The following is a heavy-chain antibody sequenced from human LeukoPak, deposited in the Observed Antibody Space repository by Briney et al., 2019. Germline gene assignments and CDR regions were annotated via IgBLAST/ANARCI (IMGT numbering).Heavy chain of an antibody. CDR2: IYYSGTT. J-gene: IGHJ4*02. CDR1: GGSISSSNYY. D-gene: IGHD3-10*01. Sequence: SETLSLTCTVAGGSISSSNYYWGWIRQPPGKGLEWIGSIYYSGTTFYNPSLKSRVTISVDTSKNQYSLRLSSVTPADTAVFYCARWLLYGSGSYHWDYWGQGTLVTVSS. V-gene: IGHV4-39*01. CDR3: ARWLLYGSGSYHWDY.